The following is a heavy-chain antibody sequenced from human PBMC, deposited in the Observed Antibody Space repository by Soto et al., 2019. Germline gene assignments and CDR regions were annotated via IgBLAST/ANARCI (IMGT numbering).Heavy chain of an antibody. CDR3: ARGMVRGVIIYYYGMDV. J-gene: IGHJ6*02. V-gene: IGHV1-69*13. CDR1: GGTFSSYA. D-gene: IGHD3-10*01. CDR2: IIPIFGTA. Sequence: GASVKVSCKASGGTFSSYAISWVRQAPGQGLEWMGGIIPIFGTANYAQKFQGRVTITADESTSTAYMELRSLRSDDTAVYYCARGMVRGVIIYYYGMDVWGQGTTVTVSS.